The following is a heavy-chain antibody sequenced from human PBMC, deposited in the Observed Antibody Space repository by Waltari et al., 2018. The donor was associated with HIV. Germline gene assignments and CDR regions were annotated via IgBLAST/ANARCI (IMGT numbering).Heavy chain of an antibody. CDR1: GGSISSSSYY. J-gene: IGHJ4*02. V-gene: IGHV4-39*01. Sequence: QLQLQESGPGLVKPSETLSLTCTVSGGSISSSSYYWGWIRQPPGKGLEWIGSIYYSGSTYYNPSLKGRVTISVDTSKNQFSLKLSSVTAADTAVYYCATLSPRGGYYYDSSGYYYGEHFDYWGQGTLVTVSS. CDR3: ATLSPRGGYYYDSSGYYYGEHFDY. CDR2: IYYSGST. D-gene: IGHD3-22*01.